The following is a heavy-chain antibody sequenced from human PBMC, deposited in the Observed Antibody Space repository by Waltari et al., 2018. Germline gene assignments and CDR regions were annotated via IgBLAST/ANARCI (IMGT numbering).Heavy chain of an antibody. D-gene: IGHD6-13*01. J-gene: IGHJ3*02. Sequence: EVQLLESGGGLVQPGGSLRLSCAASGFTFSSYAMSWVRQAPGKGLEWVSVIYSGGSTYYADSVKGRFTISRDNSKNTLYLQMNSLRAEDTAVYYCAKDDKAAAPFDIWGQGTMVTVSS. V-gene: IGHV3-23*03. CDR1: GFTFSSYA. CDR3: AKDDKAAAPFDI. CDR2: IYSGGST.